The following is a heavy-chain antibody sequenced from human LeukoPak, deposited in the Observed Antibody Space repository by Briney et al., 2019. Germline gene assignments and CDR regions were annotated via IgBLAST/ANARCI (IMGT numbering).Heavy chain of an antibody. Sequence: GGSLRLSCAASGFSVSNSYMSWVRQAPGKGLEWVSAISGSGGNTHYADSVKGRFTISRDNAKNTLYLQMNSLRAEDTAVYYCARLKQWLFHDYFDYWGQGTLVTVSS. CDR1: GFSVSNSY. V-gene: IGHV3-23*01. CDR3: ARLKQWLFHDYFDY. D-gene: IGHD6-19*01. J-gene: IGHJ4*02. CDR2: ISGSGGNT.